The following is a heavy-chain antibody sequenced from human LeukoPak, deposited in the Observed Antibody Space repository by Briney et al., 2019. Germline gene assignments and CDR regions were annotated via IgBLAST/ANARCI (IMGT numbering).Heavy chain of an antibody. V-gene: IGHV3-33*01. J-gene: IGHJ5*02. CDR3: ARERHYSSGWENWFDT. D-gene: IGHD6-19*01. CDR2: IWYDGSNK. Sequence: GGSLRLSCVASGFTVSSNYMSWVRQAPGKGLEWVAVIWYDGSNKYYADSVKGRFTISRDNSKNTLYLQMNSLRAEDTAVYYCARERHYSSGWENWFDTWGQGTLVTVSS. CDR1: GFTVSSNY.